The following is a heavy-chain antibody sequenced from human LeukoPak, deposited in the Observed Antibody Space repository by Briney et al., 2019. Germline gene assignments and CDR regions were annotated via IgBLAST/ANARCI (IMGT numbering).Heavy chain of an antibody. J-gene: IGHJ4*02. D-gene: IGHD3-22*01. CDR2: ISAYNGNT. CDR3: ARDRRDSSGRDFDY. CDR1: GYTFTGYY. V-gene: IGHV1-18*04. Sequence: GASVKVSCKASGYTFTGYYMHWVRQAPGQGLEWMGWISAYNGNTNYAQKLQGRVTMTTDTSTSTAYMELRSLRSDDTAVYYCARDRRDSSGRDFDYWGQGTLVTVSS.